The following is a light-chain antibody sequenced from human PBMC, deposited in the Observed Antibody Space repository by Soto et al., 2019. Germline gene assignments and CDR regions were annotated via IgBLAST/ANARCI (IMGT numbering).Light chain of an antibody. CDR2: EVT. J-gene: IGLJ1*01. CDR1: SSDVGGYNF. Sequence: QSALTQPPSASGSPGQSVIISCTGTSSDVGGYNFVSWFQQHPGKAPKLMIYEVTKRPSGVPDRFSGSKSGNTASLTISGLQAEDEADYYCSSYTSSSLYVFGTGTKLTVL. V-gene: IGLV2-8*01. CDR3: SSYTSSSLYV.